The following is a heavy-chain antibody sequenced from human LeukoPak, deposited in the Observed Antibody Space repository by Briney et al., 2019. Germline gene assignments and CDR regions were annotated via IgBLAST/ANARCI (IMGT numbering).Heavy chain of an antibody. CDR3: ARESGDYYDSSGYSDY. CDR1: GYTFTSYA. D-gene: IGHD3-22*01. V-gene: IGHV1-3*01. J-gene: IGHJ4*02. CDR2: INAGNGNT. Sequence: ASVTVSCKASGYTFTSYAMHWVRQAPGQRLEWMGWINAGNGNTKYSQKFQGRVTITRDTSASTAYMELSSLRSEDTAVYYCARESGDYYDSSGYSDYWGQGTLVTVSS.